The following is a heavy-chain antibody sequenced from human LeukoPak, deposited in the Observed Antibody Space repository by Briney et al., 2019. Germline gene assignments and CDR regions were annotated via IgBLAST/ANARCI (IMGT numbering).Heavy chain of an antibody. CDR3: ARVTSGLIGVLTLDY. J-gene: IGHJ4*02. CDR2: LYSDGNT. V-gene: IGHV3-53*01. D-gene: IGHD3-3*01. Sequence: GSLRLSFSASGVTLITNDMTWVRQAPGKGLEWVSVLYSDGNTKYADSVQGRFTISRDNSKNTLYLEMNSLRAEDTAVYYCARVTSGLIGVLTLDYWGQGTLVTVSS. CDR1: GVTLITND.